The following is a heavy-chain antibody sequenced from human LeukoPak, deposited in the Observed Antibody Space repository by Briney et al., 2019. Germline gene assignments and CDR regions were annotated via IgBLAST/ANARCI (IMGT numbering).Heavy chain of an antibody. CDR3: ASLRGVFRYDSSGYYYYFDY. V-gene: IGHV4-59*08. CDR1: GGSISSYY. J-gene: IGHJ4*02. Sequence: SETLSLTSTVSGGSISSYYWSWIRQPPGKGLEWIGYIYYSGSTNYNPSLKSRVTISVDTSKNQFSLKLSSVTAADTAVYYCASLRGVFRYDSSGYYYYFDYWGQGTLVTVSS. D-gene: IGHD3-22*01. CDR2: IYYSGST.